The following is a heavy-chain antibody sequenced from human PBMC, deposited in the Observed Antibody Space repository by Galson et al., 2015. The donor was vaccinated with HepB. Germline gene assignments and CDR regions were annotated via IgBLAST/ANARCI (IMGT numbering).Heavy chain of an antibody. CDR3: ARGGWRWLQLDAFDI. CDR2: ISSSSSYI. CDR1: GFTFSSYS. V-gene: IGHV3-21*01. D-gene: IGHD5-24*01. Sequence: SLRLSCAASGFTFSSYSMNWVRQAPGKGLEWVSSISSSSSYIYYADSVKGRFTISRDNAKNSLYLQMNSLRAEDTAVYYCARGGWRWLQLDAFDIWGQGTMVTVSS. J-gene: IGHJ3*02.